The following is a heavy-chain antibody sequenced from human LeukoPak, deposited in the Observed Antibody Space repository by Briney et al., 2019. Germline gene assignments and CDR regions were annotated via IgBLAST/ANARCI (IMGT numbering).Heavy chain of an antibody. CDR1: GGSIFSYY. V-gene: IGHV4-59*08. CDR3: ASHGSSGHDPLT. CDR2: IYYTGST. J-gene: IGHJ4*02. Sequence: SETLSLTCTVSGGSIFSYYFNWIRQPPGKGLEWIGYIYYTGSTSYNPSLKSRVTISLDTSKSQFSLRLTSVTAADTAVYYCASHGSSGHDPLTWGQGTLVTVFS. D-gene: IGHD5-12*01.